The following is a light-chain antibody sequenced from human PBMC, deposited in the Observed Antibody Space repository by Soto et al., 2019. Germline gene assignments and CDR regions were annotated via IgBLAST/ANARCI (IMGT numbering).Light chain of an antibody. J-gene: IGKJ5*01. V-gene: IGKV3-20*01. CDR1: QTIASRS. Sequence: EIVLTQSPGTLPLSPGETATLSCRASQTIASRSLAWYQHQPGQAPRLLIYRTFARAPGIPDRFSGGGSGTDFTLTISRLEREDFAVYYCQQYDTSPPTFGQGTRLDIK. CDR3: QQYDTSPPT. CDR2: RTF.